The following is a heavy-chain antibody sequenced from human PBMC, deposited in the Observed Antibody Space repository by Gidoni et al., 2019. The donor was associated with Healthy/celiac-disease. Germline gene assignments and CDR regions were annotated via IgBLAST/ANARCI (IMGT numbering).Heavy chain of an antibody. D-gene: IGHD1-26*01. CDR1: GFTFDDYA. CDR3: AKDSEHIVGATTSFDY. V-gene: IGHV3-9*01. J-gene: IGHJ4*02. CDR2: ISWNSGSI. Sequence: EVQLVESGGGLVKPGRSLRLSCAASGFTFDDYAMHWVRQAPGTGLELVSGISWNSGSIGYADSVKGRFTISRDNAKNSLYLQMNSLRAEDTALYYCAKDSEHIVGATTSFDYWGQGTLVTVSS.